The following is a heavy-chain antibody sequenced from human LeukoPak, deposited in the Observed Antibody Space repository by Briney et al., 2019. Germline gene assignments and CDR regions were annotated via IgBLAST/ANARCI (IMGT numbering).Heavy chain of an antibody. V-gene: IGHV3-30*03. CDR2: ISYDGSNK. J-gene: IGHJ4*02. D-gene: IGHD3-22*01. CDR1: GFTFSSYG. CDR3: AIANRDYYDSSGSLEDY. Sequence: PGGSLRLSCAASGFTFSSYGMHWVRQAPGKGLEWVAVISYDGSNKYYADSVKGRFTISRDNSKNTLYLQMNSLRAEDTAVYYCAIANRDYYDSSGSLEDYWGQGTLVTVSS.